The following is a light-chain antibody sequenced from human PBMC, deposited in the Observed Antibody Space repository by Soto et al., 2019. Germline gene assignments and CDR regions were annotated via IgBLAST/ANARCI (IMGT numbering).Light chain of an antibody. CDR2: GAS. CDR3: QQYNNWPLT. V-gene: IGKV3-15*01. J-gene: IGKJ4*01. Sequence: EIVMTQSPATLSVSPGERATLSCRASQSVSSNLAWYQQKPGQAPRLLIYGASTRATGIPARFSGSGSGTVFTLPISSIQSEDFAVYYGQQYNNWPLTFGGGTKVEIK. CDR1: QSVSSN.